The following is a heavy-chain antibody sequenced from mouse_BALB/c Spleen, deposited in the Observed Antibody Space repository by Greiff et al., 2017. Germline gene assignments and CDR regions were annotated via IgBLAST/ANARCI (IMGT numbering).Heavy chain of an antibody. CDR3: ASPDGYYYAMDY. D-gene: IGHD2-3*01. Sequence: VQLQQSGAELVKPGASVKLSCTASGFNIKDTYMHWVKQRPEQGLEWIGRIDPANGNTKYDPKFQGKATITADTSSNTAYLQLSSLTSEDTAVYYCASPDGYYYAMDYWGQGTSVTVSS. V-gene: IGHV14-3*02. J-gene: IGHJ4*01. CDR1: GFNIKDTY. CDR2: IDPANGNT.